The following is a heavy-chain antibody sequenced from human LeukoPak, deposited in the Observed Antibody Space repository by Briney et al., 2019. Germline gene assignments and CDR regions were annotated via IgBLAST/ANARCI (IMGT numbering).Heavy chain of an antibody. Sequence: SETLSLTCTVSGGSISSGSYYWSWIRQPAGKGLEWVGRIYTSGSTNYNPSLKSRVTISVDTSKNQFSLKLSSVTAADTAVYYCARPTSYYDSSGYYFHYWGQGTLVTVSS. CDR2: IYTSGST. V-gene: IGHV4-61*02. J-gene: IGHJ4*02. CDR3: ARPTSYYDSSGYYFHY. CDR1: GGSISSGSYY. D-gene: IGHD3-22*01.